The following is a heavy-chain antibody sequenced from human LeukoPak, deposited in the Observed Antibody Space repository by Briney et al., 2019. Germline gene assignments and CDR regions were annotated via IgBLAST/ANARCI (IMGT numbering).Heavy chain of an antibody. J-gene: IGHJ4*02. Sequence: ASVKVSCKASGYTFTSYYMHWVRQAPGQGLEWMGIINPSGGSTSYAQKFQGGVTMTRDTSTSTVYMELSSLRSEDTAVYYCARDGVVVPAAMYYFDYWGQGTLVTVSS. CDR2: INPSGGST. CDR3: ARDGVVVPAAMYYFDY. CDR1: GYTFTSYY. D-gene: IGHD2-2*01. V-gene: IGHV1-46*01.